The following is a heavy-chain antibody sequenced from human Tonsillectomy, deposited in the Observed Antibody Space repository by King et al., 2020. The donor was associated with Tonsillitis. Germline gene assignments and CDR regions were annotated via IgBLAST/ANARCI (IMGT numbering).Heavy chain of an antibody. CDR3: VGGVADQYYFDY. D-gene: IGHD6-19*01. J-gene: IGHJ4*02. CDR2: ISYSRSFI. CDR1: GFSFSTYA. V-gene: IGHV3-48*02. Sequence: VQLVESGGGLVQPGGSLRLSCEASGFSFSTYAMNWVRQAPGKGLEWIAYISYSRSFIYYADSVKGRFAISRDNYKTSLYLHMDSLTDEDTAVYYCVGGVADQYYFDYWGQGTLVIVSS.